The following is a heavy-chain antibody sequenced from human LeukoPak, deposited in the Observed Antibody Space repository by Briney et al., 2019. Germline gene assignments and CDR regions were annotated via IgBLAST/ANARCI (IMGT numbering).Heavy chain of an antibody. J-gene: IGHJ4*02. Sequence: GGSLTLSCSASGFTFSNYAMHWVRQAPGKGLEFVSAISSNGGTTYYADSVKGRFTISRDNSKNTLFLQMSSLRAEDTAVYYCVKDVRVCYFDSYFEYWGQGTLVTVSS. CDR1: GFTFSNYA. CDR2: ISSNGGTT. D-gene: IGHD3-22*01. CDR3: VKDVRVCYFDSYFEY. V-gene: IGHV3-64D*09.